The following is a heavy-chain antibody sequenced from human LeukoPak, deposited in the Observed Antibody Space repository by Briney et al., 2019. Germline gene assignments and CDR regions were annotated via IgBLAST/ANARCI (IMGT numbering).Heavy chain of an antibody. Sequence: GGSLRLSCAAPGFAFSDSWMSWVRQAPGKGLEWVASIQQNGIEKYYVDSVKGRFTISRDNAKNLLDLQMNSLTAEDTAVYYCARDRDGKDYWGQGTLVTVSS. CDR3: ARDRDGKDY. V-gene: IGHV3-7*03. J-gene: IGHJ4*02. D-gene: IGHD1-1*01. CDR1: GFAFSDSW. CDR2: IQQNGIEK.